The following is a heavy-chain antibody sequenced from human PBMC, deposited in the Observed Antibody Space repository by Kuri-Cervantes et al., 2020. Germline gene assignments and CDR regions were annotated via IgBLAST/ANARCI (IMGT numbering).Heavy chain of an antibody. J-gene: IGHJ3*02. V-gene: IGHV1-2*02. Sequence: GGSLRLSCRASGYTFTGYYMHWVRQAPGQGLEWMGWINPNSGGTNYAQKFQGRVTMTRDTSISTAYMKLSRLRSDDTAVYYCARQIVVDAFDIWGQGTMVTVSS. CDR3: ARQIVVDAFDI. CDR1: GYTFTGYY. CDR2: INPNSGGT. D-gene: IGHD3-22*01.